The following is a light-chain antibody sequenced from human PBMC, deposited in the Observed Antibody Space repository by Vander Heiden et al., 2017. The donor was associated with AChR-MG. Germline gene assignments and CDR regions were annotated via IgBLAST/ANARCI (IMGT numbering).Light chain of an antibody. CDR1: SGHSAKA. Sequence: QVVLTQAPSASASLGDSVKLTCTLTSGHSAKAIALHQQQPEKGPRYLMKSNSDGSHSKGDGIPDRFSGSSSGAARYLIISSLQSEDEADYYCQTWGTGIHWVFGGGTKLTVL. CDR3: QTWGTGIHWV. V-gene: IGLV4-69*01. J-gene: IGLJ3*02. CDR2: SNSDGSH.